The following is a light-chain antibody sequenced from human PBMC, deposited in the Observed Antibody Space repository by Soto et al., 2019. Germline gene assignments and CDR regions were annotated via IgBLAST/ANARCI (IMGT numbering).Light chain of an antibody. J-gene: IGLJ3*02. CDR2: SNS. V-gene: IGLV1-44*01. Sequence: QLVLTQPPSVSGTPGQTVSISCSGSSSNIGSHTVSWYQQFPGTAPKLLIYSNSQWSSGVPARFAGSKSGTSASLAISGLQSEDEADYFCSAWDDSLNGVLFGGGTKLTVL. CDR3: SAWDDSLNGVL. CDR1: SSNIGSHT.